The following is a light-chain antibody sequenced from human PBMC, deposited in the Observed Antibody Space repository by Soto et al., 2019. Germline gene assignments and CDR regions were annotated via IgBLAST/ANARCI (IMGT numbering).Light chain of an antibody. J-gene: IGKJ1*01. Sequence: EIVLTQSPATLSLSPGERATLSCRASQGVSSYLGWYQQRPGQAPRLLIYDASNRATGIPARFSGSGSETVFTLTISSLEPEDFAIYYCQQRSDWPWTFGQGTKVEVK. CDR2: DAS. V-gene: IGKV3-11*01. CDR1: QGVSSY. CDR3: QQRSDWPWT.